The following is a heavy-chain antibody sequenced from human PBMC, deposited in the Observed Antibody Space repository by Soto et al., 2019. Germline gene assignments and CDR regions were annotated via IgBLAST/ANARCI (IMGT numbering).Heavy chain of an antibody. CDR1: GFTFDDYA. Sequence: GGSLRLSCAASGFTFDDYAMHWVRQAPGKGLEWVSGISWNSGSIGYADSVKGRFTISRDNAKNSLYLQMNSLRAEDTALYYCAKGPAYSSSWYANYYYYMDVWGKGTTVTVSS. CDR2: ISWNSGSI. V-gene: IGHV3-9*01. CDR3: AKGPAYSSSWYANYYYYMDV. D-gene: IGHD6-13*01. J-gene: IGHJ6*03.